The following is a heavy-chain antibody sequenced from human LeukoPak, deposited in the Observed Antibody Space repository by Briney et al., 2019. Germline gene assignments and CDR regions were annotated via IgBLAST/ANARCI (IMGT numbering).Heavy chain of an antibody. CDR2: INPSGGST. D-gene: IGHD4-17*01. CDR1: GYTFTSYY. Sequence: ASVKVSCKASGYTFTSYYMHWVRQAPGQGLEWMGIINPSGGSTRYAQKFQGRVTMTRDTSTSTVHMELSSLRSEDTAVYYCARTRLPDYGDYGFYYYYGMDVWGQGTTVTVSS. J-gene: IGHJ6*02. CDR3: ARTRLPDYGDYGFYYYYGMDV. V-gene: IGHV1-46*01.